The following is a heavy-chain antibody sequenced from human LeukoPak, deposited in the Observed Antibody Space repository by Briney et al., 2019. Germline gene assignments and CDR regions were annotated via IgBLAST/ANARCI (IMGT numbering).Heavy chain of an antibody. D-gene: IGHD3-10*01. Sequence: GGSLRLSCAASGFTFSSYSMNWVRQAPGKGLEWVSSISSSSSYIYYADSVKGRFTISRDNAKNSLYLQMNSLRAEDTAVYYCARDRVLLWFGEFPTIDYWGQGTLVTVSS. CDR2: ISSSSSYI. J-gene: IGHJ4*02. V-gene: IGHV3-21*01. CDR1: GFTFSSYS. CDR3: ARDRVLLWFGEFPTIDY.